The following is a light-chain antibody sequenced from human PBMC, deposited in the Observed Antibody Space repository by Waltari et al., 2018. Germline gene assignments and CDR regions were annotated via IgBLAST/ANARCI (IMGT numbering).Light chain of an antibody. CDR2: CAP. J-gene: IGKJ2*01. CDR1: QSVSSN. V-gene: IGKV3-15*01. CDR3: QQYNNWPPYT. Sequence: EIVMTQSPAPLSVSPGERATLSCRASQSVSSNLAWYQQKPGQTPRLLIYCAPTRATGIPARCSGSGSGTEFTITISSLQSEDFAVYYCQQYNNWPPYTFGQGTKLEIK.